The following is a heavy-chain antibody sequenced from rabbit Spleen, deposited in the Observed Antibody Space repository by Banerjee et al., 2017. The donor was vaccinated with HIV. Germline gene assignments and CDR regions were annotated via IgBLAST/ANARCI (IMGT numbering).Heavy chain of an antibody. CDR1: GFSFSSSYW. V-gene: IGHV1S45*01. CDR3: AREWSADGMDL. Sequence: EESGGGLVQPEGSLTLTCKASGFSFSSSYWICWVRQAPGKGLEWIACILVNGNGNTYYASWAKGRFTISKTSSTTVTLQMTSLTAADTATYFCAREWSADGMDLWGPGTLVTVS. CDR2: ILVNGNGNT. J-gene: IGHJ6*01.